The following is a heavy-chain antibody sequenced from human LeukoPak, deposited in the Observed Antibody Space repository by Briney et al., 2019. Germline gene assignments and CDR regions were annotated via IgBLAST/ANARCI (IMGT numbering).Heavy chain of an antibody. CDR3: ARYSGYYLSYFDY. CDR1: DGSFSGYY. V-gene: IGHV4-34*01. Sequence: SETLSLTCAVYDGSFSGYYWSWIRQPPGKGLGWIGEINHSGSTNYNPSLKSRVTISVDTSKNQFSLKLGSVTAADTAVYYCARYSGYYLSYFDYWGQGTLVTVSS. J-gene: IGHJ4*02. D-gene: IGHD3-22*01. CDR2: INHSGST.